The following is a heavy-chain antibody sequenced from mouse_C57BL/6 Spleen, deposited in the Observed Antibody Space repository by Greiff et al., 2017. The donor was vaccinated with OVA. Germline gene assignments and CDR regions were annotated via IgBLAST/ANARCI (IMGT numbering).Heavy chain of an antibody. Sequence: EVKLVESEGGLVQPGSSMKLSCTASGFTFSDYYMAWVRQVPEKGLEWVANINYDGSSTYYLDSLKSRFIISRDNAKNILYLQMSSLKSEDTATYYCARDWGSYGYFDVWGTGTTVTVSS. CDR1: GFTFSDYY. CDR3: ARDWGSYGYFDV. V-gene: IGHV5-16*01. CDR2: INYDGSST. J-gene: IGHJ1*03.